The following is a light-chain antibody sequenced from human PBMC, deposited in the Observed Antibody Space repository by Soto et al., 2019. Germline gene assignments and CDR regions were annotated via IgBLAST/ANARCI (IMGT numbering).Light chain of an antibody. Sequence: DIQMTQSPSSLSASGGDRVIITCRASQSISSYLNWYQQKPGKAPKLLIYAASSLQSGVPSRFSGSGSGTDFTLTISSLQPEDFATYYCQQSYSTPPTFGQGTKVEIK. V-gene: IGKV1-39*01. CDR2: AAS. CDR3: QQSYSTPPT. CDR1: QSISSY. J-gene: IGKJ1*01.